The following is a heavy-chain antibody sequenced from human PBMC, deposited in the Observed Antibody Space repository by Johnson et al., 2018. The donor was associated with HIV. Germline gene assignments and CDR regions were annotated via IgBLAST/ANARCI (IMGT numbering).Heavy chain of an antibody. D-gene: IGHD1-26*01. CDR1: GFTVRNNY. Sequence: VQLVESGGGLVKPGGSLRLSCAVSGFTVRNNYMSWVRQAPGKGLAWVSLIYSGGSTYYADSVKGRFTISRDNSKNTLHLQMSSLRPEDTAVYYCARVRVGAFDIWGQGTMVTVSS. V-gene: IGHV3-66*02. J-gene: IGHJ3*02. CDR3: ARVRVGAFDI. CDR2: IYSGGST.